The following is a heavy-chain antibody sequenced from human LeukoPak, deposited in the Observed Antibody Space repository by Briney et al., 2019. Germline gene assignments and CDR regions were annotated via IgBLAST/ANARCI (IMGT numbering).Heavy chain of an antibody. CDR3: AKEESSWYSLDY. Sequence: GRSLRLSCAASGFTFSSYGMHWVRQAPGKGLEWVAVISYDGSNKYYADSVKGRFTISRDNSKSTLYLQMNSLRAEDTAVYYCAKEESSWYSLDYWGQGTLVTVSS. CDR1: GFTFSSYG. D-gene: IGHD2-15*01. CDR2: ISYDGSNK. J-gene: IGHJ4*02. V-gene: IGHV3-30*18.